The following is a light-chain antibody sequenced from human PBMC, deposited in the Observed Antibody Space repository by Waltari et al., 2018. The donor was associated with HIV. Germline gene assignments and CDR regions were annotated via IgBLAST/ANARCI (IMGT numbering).Light chain of an antibody. CDR3: AAWDDSLSGPV. V-gene: IGLV1-47*01. J-gene: IGLJ3*02. CDR1: SSNIGSNY. Sequence: QSVLTQPPSASGTPGQRVTISCSGSSSNIGSNYVYWYQQPPGTAPKLLIYRSNQRPSGVPDRFSGSKSGTSASLAISGLRSEDDADYYCAAWDDSLSGPVFGGGTKLTVL. CDR2: RSN.